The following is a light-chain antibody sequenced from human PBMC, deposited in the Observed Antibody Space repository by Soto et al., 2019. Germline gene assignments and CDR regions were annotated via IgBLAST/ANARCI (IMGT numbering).Light chain of an antibody. CDR1: SSNIGAGYD. V-gene: IGLV1-40*01. Sequence: QSVLTQPPSVSGAPGQSITISCTGSSSNIGAGYDVHWYQQVPGTAPKLLIYGNNNRASGVPDRFSVSKSGPSASLAISGVQAEDEAGYYCQSYDNSLTDVFGSGTKVTVL. CDR2: GNN. J-gene: IGLJ1*01. CDR3: QSYDNSLTDV.